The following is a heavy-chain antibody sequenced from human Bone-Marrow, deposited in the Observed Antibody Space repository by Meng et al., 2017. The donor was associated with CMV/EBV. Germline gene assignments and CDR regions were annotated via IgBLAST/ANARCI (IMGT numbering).Heavy chain of an antibody. CDR2: ISSSGSTI. CDR1: GLTFSSYA. CDR3: ARDVITIFGNSGMDV. V-gene: IGHV3-48*04. D-gene: IGHD3-3*01. J-gene: IGHJ6*02. Sequence: GESLKISCAVSGLTFSSYAMSWVRQAPGKGREWVSYISSSGSTIYYADSVKGRFTISRDNAKNSLYLQMNSLRAEDTAVYYCARDVITIFGNSGMDVWGQGTTVTVSS.